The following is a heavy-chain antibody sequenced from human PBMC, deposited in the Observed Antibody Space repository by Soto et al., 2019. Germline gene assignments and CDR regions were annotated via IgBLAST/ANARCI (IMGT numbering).Heavy chain of an antibody. CDR2: ISAYNGNT. CDR3: ATIHDYGDFDRKVFDY. V-gene: IGHV1-18*01. D-gene: IGHD4-17*01. CDR1: GYTFTSYG. Sequence: QVQLVQSGAEVKKPGASVKVSCKASGYTFTSYGISWVRQAPGQGLEWMGWISAYNGNTNYAQKLQGIVTMTTDTSTSTAYMELRSLRSDDTAVYYCATIHDYGDFDRKVFDYWGQGTLVTVSS. J-gene: IGHJ4*02.